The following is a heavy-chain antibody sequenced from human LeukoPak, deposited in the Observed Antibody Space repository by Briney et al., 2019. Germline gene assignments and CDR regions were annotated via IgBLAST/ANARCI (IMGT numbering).Heavy chain of an antibody. CDR2: LYHRGTT. D-gene: IGHD3-3*02. CDR1: DYAITSDYY. J-gene: IGHJ4*02. Sequence: SETLSLTCAVSDYAITSDYYWGWFRQPPRKGLEWIASLYHRGTTYYNPSLKSRVTTSVDTSKNQFSLKLTSVTAADTAVYYCAIKHFWSDNSSYYFDSWGQGTLVSVSS. V-gene: IGHV4-38-2*01. CDR3: AIKHFWSDNSSYYFDS.